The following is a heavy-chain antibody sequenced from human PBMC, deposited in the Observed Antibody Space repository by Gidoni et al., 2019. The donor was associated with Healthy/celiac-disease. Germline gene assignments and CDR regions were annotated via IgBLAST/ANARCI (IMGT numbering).Heavy chain of an antibody. CDR2: ISSSSSTI. CDR1: GFTFSSYS. V-gene: IGHV3-48*01. D-gene: IGHD6-19*01. CDR3: ARRGDSSGSPARINDY. J-gene: IGHJ4*02. Sequence: EVQLVESGGGLVQPGGSLRLSCAASGFTFSSYSMNWVRQAPGKGLEWVSYISSSSSTIYYADSVKGRFTISRDNAKNSLYLQMNSLRAEDTAVYYCARRGDSSGSPARINDYWGQGTLVTVSS.